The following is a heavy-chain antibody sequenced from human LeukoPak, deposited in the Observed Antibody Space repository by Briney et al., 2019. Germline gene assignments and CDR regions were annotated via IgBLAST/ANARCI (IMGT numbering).Heavy chain of an antibody. J-gene: IGHJ4*02. CDR3: AHRLLGYYDASGFSPPFDY. D-gene: IGHD3-22*01. CDR1: GFSLSTGGVG. CDR2: IYWDDDK. Sequence: SGPTLVKPTQTLTLTCTFSGFSLSTGGVGVGWIRQPPGKALEWLSLIYWDDDKLYTPSLKSRLTITKDTSKNQVVLTLTNMDPVDTATYYCAHRLLGYYDASGFSPPFDYWGQGTLVTVSS. V-gene: IGHV2-5*02.